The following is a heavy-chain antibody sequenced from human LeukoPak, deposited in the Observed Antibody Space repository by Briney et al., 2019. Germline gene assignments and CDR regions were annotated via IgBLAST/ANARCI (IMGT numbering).Heavy chain of an antibody. D-gene: IGHD3-22*01. CDR2: IYYSGST. CDR1: GGSISSYY. CDR3: ARVEGGYYDTPFDY. J-gene: IGHJ4*02. V-gene: IGHV4-59*01. Sequence: SETLSLTCTVSGGSISSYYWSWIRQPPGKGLEWIRYIYYSGSTNYNPSLRSRVTISVDTSKNQFSLKLSSVTAADTAVYYCARVEGGYYDTPFDYWGQGTLVTVSS.